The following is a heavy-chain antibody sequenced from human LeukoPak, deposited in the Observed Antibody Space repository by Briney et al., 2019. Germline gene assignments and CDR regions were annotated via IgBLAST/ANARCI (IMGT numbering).Heavy chain of an antibody. CDR2: IIPIFGTA. CDR1: GGTFSSYA. V-gene: IGHV1-69*06. CDR3: ARGRRVVVAATRLGFSWFDP. J-gene: IGHJ5*02. D-gene: IGHD2-15*01. Sequence: ASVKVSCKASGGTFSSYAISWVRQAPGQGLEWMGGIIPIFGTANYAQKFQGRVTITADKSTSTAYMELSSLRSEDTAVYYCARGRRVVVAATRLGFSWFDPWGQGTLVTVSS.